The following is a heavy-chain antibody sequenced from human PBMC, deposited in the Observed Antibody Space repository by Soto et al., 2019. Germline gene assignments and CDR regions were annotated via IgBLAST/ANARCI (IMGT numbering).Heavy chain of an antibody. D-gene: IGHD6-6*01. J-gene: IGHJ6*02. Sequence: QVQLVQSGAEVKKPGASVKVSCTASGYTFTSYGISWVRQAPGQGLEWMGWISAYNGNTNYAQKLQGRVTMTTDTSTSTAYMELRSLRSDDTAVYYWARVSIAARSYYGMDVWGQGTTVTVSS. V-gene: IGHV1-18*01. CDR3: ARVSIAARSYYGMDV. CDR2: ISAYNGNT. CDR1: GYTFTSYG.